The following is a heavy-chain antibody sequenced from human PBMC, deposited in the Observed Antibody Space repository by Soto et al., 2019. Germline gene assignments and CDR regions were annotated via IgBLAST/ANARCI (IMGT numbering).Heavy chain of an antibody. CDR3: ARDMPYAAGSLAGCDY. Sequence: ASVKVSCKASGVTFSRQDMRWVRQAPGQGLEWMGGIIPIFGTPQYAEKFQDRVTITADESTSTAYMELSSLTSEDTAVYYCARDMPYAAGSLAGCDYWGQGILVTVSS. D-gene: IGHD1-26*01. V-gene: IGHV1-69*13. J-gene: IGHJ4*02. CDR1: GVTFSRQD. CDR2: IIPIFGTP.